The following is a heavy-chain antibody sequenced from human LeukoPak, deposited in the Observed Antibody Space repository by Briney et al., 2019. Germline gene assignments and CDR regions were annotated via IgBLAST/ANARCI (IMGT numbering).Heavy chain of an antibody. D-gene: IGHD2-2*01. J-gene: IGHJ4*02. V-gene: IGHV4-34*01. Sequence: PSETLSLTCAVYGGSFSGYYWSWIRQPPGKGLEWIGEINHSGSTNYNPSLKSRVTISVDTSKNQFSLKLSSVTAADTAVYYCARAGCSSTSCQKYFDYWGQGTLVIVSS. CDR1: GGSFSGYY. CDR2: INHSGST. CDR3: ARAGCSSTSCQKYFDY.